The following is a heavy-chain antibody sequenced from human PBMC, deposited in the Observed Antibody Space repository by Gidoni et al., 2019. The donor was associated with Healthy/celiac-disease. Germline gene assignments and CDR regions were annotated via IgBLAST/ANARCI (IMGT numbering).Heavy chain of an antibody. CDR1: GFTFSSYA. Sequence: QVQLVASGGGVVQPGRSLRLSCAASGFTFSSYAMHWVRQAPGKGLEWVAVISYDGSTKYYADSVKGRFTISRDNSKNTLYLQMNSLRAEDTAVYYCARDPTGNYYFDYWGQGTLVTVSS. D-gene: IGHD1-1*01. CDR2: ISYDGSTK. CDR3: ARDPTGNYYFDY. J-gene: IGHJ4*02. V-gene: IGHV3-30*04.